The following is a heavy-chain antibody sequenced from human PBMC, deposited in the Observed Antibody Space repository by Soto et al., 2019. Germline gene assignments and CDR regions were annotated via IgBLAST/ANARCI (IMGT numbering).Heavy chain of an antibody. J-gene: IGHJ5*02. CDR3: VRDYNRGDWCGP. D-gene: IGHD3-10*01. V-gene: IGHV4-30-4*01. Sequence: SETLSLTCTVSGGSISNDDYYWNWIRQPPGKGLEWVGYISYSGTTYYNPSLESRLTISVDTSKNQFSLKLSSVTAADTAVYYCVRDYNRGDWCGPWGQGTLVTVSS. CDR1: GGSISNDDYY. CDR2: ISYSGTT.